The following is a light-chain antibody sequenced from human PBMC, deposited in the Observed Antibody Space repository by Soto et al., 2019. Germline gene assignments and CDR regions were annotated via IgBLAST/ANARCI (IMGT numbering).Light chain of an antibody. CDR2: AAS. V-gene: IGKV1-27*01. CDR3: QKYNSAPIT. J-gene: IGKJ5*01. Sequence: DIQMTQSPSSLSASVGDRVTITCRASQGISNYLAWYQQKPGKVPKLLIYAASTLQSGVPSRFSGSGSGTEFHLTISSLQPEDVATYYWQKYNSAPITFGQGTRLEIK. CDR1: QGISNY.